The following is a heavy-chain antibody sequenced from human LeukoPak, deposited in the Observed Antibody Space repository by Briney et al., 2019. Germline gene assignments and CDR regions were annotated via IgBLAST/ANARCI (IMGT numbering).Heavy chain of an antibody. J-gene: IGHJ4*02. Sequence: GASVKVSCKASGYTFTGYYMHWVRRAPGQGLEWMGWINPNSGGTNYAQKFQGRVTMTRDTSISTAYMELSRLRSDDTAVYYCARDLETTVTMYYFDYWGQGTLVTVSS. CDR3: ARDLETTVTMYYFDY. D-gene: IGHD4-11*01. CDR1: GYTFTGYY. V-gene: IGHV1-2*02. CDR2: INPNSGGT.